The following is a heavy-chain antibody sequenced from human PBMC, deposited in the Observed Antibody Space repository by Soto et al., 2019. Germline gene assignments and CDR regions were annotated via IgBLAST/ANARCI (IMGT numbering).Heavy chain of an antibody. Sequence: QVQLVQSGAEVKKPGSSVKVSCKASGGTFSNYAISWVRHAPGQGLEWMGGIIPIFGTTNYAQRFQGRVTITADASTSTAYMELSSRRSEDTAVYYCARVSSSWYQDYFDSWGQGTRVTVSS. V-gene: IGHV1-69*12. J-gene: IGHJ4*02. CDR2: IIPIFGTT. CDR3: ARVSSSWYQDYFDS. D-gene: IGHD6-13*01. CDR1: GGTFSNYA.